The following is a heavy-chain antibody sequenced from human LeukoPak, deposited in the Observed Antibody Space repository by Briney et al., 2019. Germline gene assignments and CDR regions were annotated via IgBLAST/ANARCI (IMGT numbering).Heavy chain of an antibody. CDR3: ARQVTMVRGVIMPFDY. CDR1: GGSISSSSYY. D-gene: IGHD3-10*01. V-gene: IGHV4-39*01. CDR2: IYYSGST. J-gene: IGHJ4*02. Sequence: PSETLSLTCTVSGGSISSSSYYWGWLRQPPGKGLDWIGSIYYSGSTYYNPSLKSRVTISVDTSKNQFSLKLSSVTAADTAVYYCARQVTMVRGVIMPFDYWGQGTLVTVSS.